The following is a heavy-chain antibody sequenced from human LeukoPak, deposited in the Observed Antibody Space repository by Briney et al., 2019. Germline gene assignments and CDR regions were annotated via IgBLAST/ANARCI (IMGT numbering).Heavy chain of an antibody. J-gene: IGHJ6*02. CDR3: AKDSSGAYPLYGMDV. CDR1: GFTFSSYW. Sequence: GGSLRLSCAASGFTFSSYWMHWVRQAPGKGLVWVSCIKTDGSSTSYADSVKGRFTISRDNSNNTMYLQMDRLTAEDTAVYYCAKDSSGAYPLYGMDVWGQGTTVTVSS. D-gene: IGHD3-22*01. CDR2: IKTDGSST. V-gene: IGHV3-74*01.